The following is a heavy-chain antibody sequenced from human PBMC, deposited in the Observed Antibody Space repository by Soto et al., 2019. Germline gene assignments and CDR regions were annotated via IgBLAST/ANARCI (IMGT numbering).Heavy chain of an antibody. Sequence: PVGSLRLSCAASGFTFSSYAMSWVRQAPGKGLEWVSIISGSGGSTYYADSVKGRFTISRDNSKNTLYLQINSLRAEDTAVYYCARLDFGDCAVYYGMDVWGQGTTVTVSS. CDR3: ARLDFGDCAVYYGMDV. V-gene: IGHV3-23*01. D-gene: IGHD4-17*01. J-gene: IGHJ6*02. CDR1: GFTFSSYA. CDR2: ISGSGGST.